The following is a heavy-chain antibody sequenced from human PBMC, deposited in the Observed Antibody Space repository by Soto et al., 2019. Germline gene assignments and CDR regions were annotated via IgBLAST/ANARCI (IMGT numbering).Heavy chain of an antibody. CDR2: IKNDGTST. J-gene: IGHJ4*02. V-gene: IGHV3-23*01. CDR3: AQLGLMIFSPKHYINY. CDR1: GFNFDNYG. D-gene: IGHD3-9*01. Sequence: AGGSLRLSCVASGFNFDNYGMSWVRQAPGEGLEWVSAIKNDGTSTYYAASVEDRFTISRDNSKNTLYLQLNSLRAEDTAVYYCAQLGLMIFSPKHYINYRGRATLVTVS.